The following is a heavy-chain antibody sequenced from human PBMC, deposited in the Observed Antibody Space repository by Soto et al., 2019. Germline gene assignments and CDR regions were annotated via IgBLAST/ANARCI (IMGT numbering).Heavy chain of an antibody. CDR1: NESMSSGGYF. D-gene: IGHD5-18*01. CDR3: ARGGGYTASGGNSGFWFDP. V-gene: IGHV4-31*03. CDR2: ISSSGSA. J-gene: IGHJ5*02. Sequence: SETVSLTCTVSNESMSSGGYFWVWIRQHPVKGLEWIGHISSSGSANPNPSLKSRVSMSVDSSNNQFSLKLTSVTVADTAVYYCARGGGYTASGGNSGFWFDPWGQGTLVTVSS.